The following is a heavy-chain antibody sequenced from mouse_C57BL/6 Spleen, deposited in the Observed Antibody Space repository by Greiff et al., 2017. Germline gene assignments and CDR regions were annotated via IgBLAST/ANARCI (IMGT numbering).Heavy chain of an antibody. Sequence: EVQLQESGPGLVKPSQSLSLTCSVTGYSITSCYYWNWIRQFPGNKLEWMGYISYDGSNNYNPSLKNRISITRDTSKNQFFLKLNSVTTEDTATYYCARDGYYYGSRLFAYWGQGTLVTVSA. CDR1: GYSITSCYY. J-gene: IGHJ3*01. V-gene: IGHV3-6*01. CDR3: ARDGYYYGSRLFAY. CDR2: ISYDGSN. D-gene: IGHD1-1*01.